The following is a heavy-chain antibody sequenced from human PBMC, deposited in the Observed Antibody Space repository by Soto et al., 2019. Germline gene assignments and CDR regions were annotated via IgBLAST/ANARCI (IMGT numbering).Heavy chain of an antibody. J-gene: IGHJ4*02. CDR2: IKQDGSEK. Sequence: GESLKISCAASGFTFSSYWMSWVRQAPGKGLEWVANIKQDGSEKYYVDSVKGRFTISRDNAKNSLYLQMNSLRAEDTAVYYCAKGNWNLDYWGQGTLVTVSS. D-gene: IGHD1-20*01. CDR1: GFTFSSYW. V-gene: IGHV3-7*01. CDR3: AKGNWNLDY.